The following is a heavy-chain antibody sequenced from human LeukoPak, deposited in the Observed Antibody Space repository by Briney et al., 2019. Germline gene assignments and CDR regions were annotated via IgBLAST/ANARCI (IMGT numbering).Heavy chain of an antibody. CDR1: GYSVSSDYY. Sequence: SETLSLTCIVSGYSVSSDYYWGWIRQPPGKGLEWIGYIYYSGSTNYNPSLKSRVTISVDTSKNQFSLRLSSVTAADTAVYYCASLDSSGWYYFDYWGQGTLVTVSS. J-gene: IGHJ4*02. V-gene: IGHV4-38-2*02. CDR3: ASLDSSGWYYFDY. D-gene: IGHD6-19*01. CDR2: IYYSGST.